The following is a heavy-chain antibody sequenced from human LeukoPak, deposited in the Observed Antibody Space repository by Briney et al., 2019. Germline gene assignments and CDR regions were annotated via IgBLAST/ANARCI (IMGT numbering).Heavy chain of an antibody. CDR1: GVSISSYY. V-gene: IGHV4-59*01. Sequence: SETLSLTCTVSGVSISSYYWSWIRQPPGKGLEWIGYIYYSGSTNYNPSLKSRVTISVDTSKNQFSLKLSSVTAADTAVYYCARTQYYYDSSGYYYWFDPWGQGTLVTVSS. CDR2: IYYSGST. J-gene: IGHJ5*02. CDR3: ARTQYYYDSSGYYYWFDP. D-gene: IGHD3-22*01.